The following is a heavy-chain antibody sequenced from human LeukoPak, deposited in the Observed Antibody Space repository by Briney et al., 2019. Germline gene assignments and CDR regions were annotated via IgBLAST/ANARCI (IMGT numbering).Heavy chain of an antibody. CDR3: ARVVWRRIAVAGTGGYNWFDP. D-gene: IGHD6-19*01. V-gene: IGHV1-46*01. CDR2: INPSGGST. Sequence: ASVKVSCKASGYTFTSYYMHWVRQAPGQGLEWMGIINPSGGSTSYAQKFQGRVTMTRDTSTSTVYMELSSLRSEDTAVYYCARVVWRRIAVAGTGGYNWFDPWGQGTLVTVSS. CDR1: GYTFTSYY. J-gene: IGHJ5*02.